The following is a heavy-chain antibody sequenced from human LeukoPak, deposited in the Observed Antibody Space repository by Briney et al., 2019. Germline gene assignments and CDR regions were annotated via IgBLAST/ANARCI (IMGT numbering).Heavy chain of an antibody. J-gene: IGHJ3*02. V-gene: IGHV4-34*01. CDR3: ARSARRDYDFWSGYYPGAFDI. D-gene: IGHD3-3*01. CDR1: GGSFSGYY. Sequence: PSETLSLTCAVYGGSFSGYYWSWIRQPPGKGLEWIGEINHSGSTYYNPSLKSRVTISVDTSKNQFSLKLSSVTAADTAVYYCARSARRDYDFWSGYYPGAFDIWGQGTMVTVSS. CDR2: INHSGST.